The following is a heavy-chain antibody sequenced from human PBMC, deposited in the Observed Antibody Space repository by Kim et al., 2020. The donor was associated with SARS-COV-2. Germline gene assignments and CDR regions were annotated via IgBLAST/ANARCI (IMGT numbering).Heavy chain of an antibody. D-gene: IGHD1-7*01. CDR2: INNGPT. CDR3: GREFNRPRYDWNYEEGGEPVDV. Sequence: ASVKVSCKTSGFRFADHGIHWIRQSPGKGLEGMGRINNGPTKYAQPFEGRITVTRDLSLYTAYMELSGLKYDDSGMYFCGREFNRPRYDWNYEEGGEPVDVWGQGTTVIVSS. J-gene: IGHJ6*02. CDR1: GFRFADHG. V-gene: IGHV1-2*05.